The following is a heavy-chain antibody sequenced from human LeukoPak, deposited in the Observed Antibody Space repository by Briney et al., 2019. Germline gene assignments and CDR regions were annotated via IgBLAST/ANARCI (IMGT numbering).Heavy chain of an antibody. V-gene: IGHV1-2*02. D-gene: IGHD6-13*01. CDR3: ANLEVIAAAPHY. CDR2: INPNSGGT. Sequence: GASVKVSCKASGYTFTGYYMHWVRQAPGQGLEWMGWINPNSGGTNYAQKFQGRVTMTRDTSTSTAYMELSRLRSDDTAVYYCANLEVIAAAPHYWGQGTLVTVSS. J-gene: IGHJ4*02. CDR1: GYTFTGYY.